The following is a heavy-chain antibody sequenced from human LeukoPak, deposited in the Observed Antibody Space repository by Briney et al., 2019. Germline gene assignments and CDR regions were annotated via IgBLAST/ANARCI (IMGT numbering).Heavy chain of an antibody. CDR1: GFTFSSYE. Sequence: GGSLRLSCAASGFTFSSYEMNWVRQAPGKGLERVSYISSSGSTIYYADSVKGRFTISRDNAKNSLYLQMNSLRAEDTAVYYCARAVGKAAGTLGYWGQGTLVTVSS. J-gene: IGHJ4*02. CDR3: ARAVGKAAGTLGY. D-gene: IGHD6-13*01. V-gene: IGHV3-48*03. CDR2: ISSSGSTI.